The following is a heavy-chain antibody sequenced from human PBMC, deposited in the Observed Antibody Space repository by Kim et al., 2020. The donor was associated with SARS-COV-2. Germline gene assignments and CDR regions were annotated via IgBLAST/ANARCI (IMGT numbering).Heavy chain of an antibody. D-gene: IGHD6-13*01. CDR3: PRGVAAAGSRVIYYYYYYGMDV. Sequence: ASVKVSCKASGYTFTSYAMNWVRQAPGQGLEWMGWINTNTGNPTYAQGFTGRFVFSLDTSVSTAYLQISSLKAEDTAVYYCPRGVAAAGSRVIYYYYYYGMDVWGQGTTVTVSS. V-gene: IGHV7-4-1*02. J-gene: IGHJ6*02. CDR1: GYTFTSYA. CDR2: INTNTGNP.